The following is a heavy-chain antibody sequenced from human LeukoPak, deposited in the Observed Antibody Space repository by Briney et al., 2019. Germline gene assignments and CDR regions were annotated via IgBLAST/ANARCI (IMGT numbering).Heavy chain of an antibody. V-gene: IGHV1-2*02. D-gene: IGHD2-2*01. J-gene: IGHJ6*03. Sequence: ASVKVSCKASGYTFTGYYMHWVRQAPGQGLEWMGWINPNSGGTNYAQKFQGRVTMTRDTSISTAYMELSRLRSDDTAVYYCARSYCSSTSCYSRKGYYYYYMDVWGKGTTVIVSS. CDR3: ARSYCSSTSCYSRKGYYYYYMDV. CDR2: INPNSGGT. CDR1: GYTFTGYY.